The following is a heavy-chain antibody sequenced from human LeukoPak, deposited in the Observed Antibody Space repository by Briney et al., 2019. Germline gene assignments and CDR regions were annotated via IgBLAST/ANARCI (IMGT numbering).Heavy chain of an antibody. D-gene: IGHD2-2*01. CDR2: IKQDGSEK. J-gene: IGHJ6*02. CDR1: GFTFSSYW. V-gene: IGHV3-7*01. Sequence: GGSLRLSCAASGFTFSSYWMTWVRQAPGKGLEWVANIKQDGSEKYYVDSVKGRFTISRDNAKNSLFLQMNSLRAEDTAVYYCARVGCSSTSCYASYYFYGMDVWGQGTTVTVSS. CDR3: ARVGCSSTSCYASYYFYGMDV.